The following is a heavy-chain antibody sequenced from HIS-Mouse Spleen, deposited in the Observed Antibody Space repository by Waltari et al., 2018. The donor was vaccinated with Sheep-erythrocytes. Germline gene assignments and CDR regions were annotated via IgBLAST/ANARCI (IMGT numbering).Heavy chain of an antibody. Sequence: QVQLVQSGAEVKKPGASVKVSCKASGYTFTSYDINWVRQATGQGLEWMGGMNPNRGNTGYAQKFQGRVTMTRNTSISTAYMELSSLGSEDTAVYYCARGFWVYSSSSGFDYWGQGTLVTVSS. CDR1: GYTFTSYD. CDR3: ARGFWVYSSSSGFDY. CDR2: MNPNRGNT. V-gene: IGHV1-8*01. D-gene: IGHD6-6*01. J-gene: IGHJ4*02.